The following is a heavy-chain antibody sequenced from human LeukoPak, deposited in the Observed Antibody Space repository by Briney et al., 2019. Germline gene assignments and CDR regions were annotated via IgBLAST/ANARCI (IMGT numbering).Heavy chain of an antibody. Sequence: PGGSLRLSCAASGFTFSNYAMNWVRQAPGKGLEWVSAISGDGGGTYYADSVKGRFTISRDNSKNTLYLQMNSLRAEDTAVYYCARYGSGHLDYWGQGTLVTVSS. CDR1: GFTFSNYA. CDR3: ARYGSGHLDY. V-gene: IGHV3-23*01. J-gene: IGHJ4*02. CDR2: ISGDGGGT. D-gene: IGHD3-10*01.